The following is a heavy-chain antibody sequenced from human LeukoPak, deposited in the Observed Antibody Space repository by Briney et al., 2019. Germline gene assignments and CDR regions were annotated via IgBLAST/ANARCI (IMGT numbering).Heavy chain of an antibody. CDR2: IYWNEDK. V-gene: IGHV2-5*01. D-gene: IGHD6-19*01. CDR1: GFSFSTSGVG. J-gene: IGHJ4*02. CDR3: AHAKQWLVRWTSEAYYFDY. Sequence: SGPTLVNPTQTLTLTCTFSGFSFSTSGVGVGWIRQPPGKALEWLALIYWNEDKRYSPSLKSRLTITKDASKNQVVLTMTNMDPVDTATYYCAHAKQWLVRWTSEAYYFDYWGQGTLVTVSS.